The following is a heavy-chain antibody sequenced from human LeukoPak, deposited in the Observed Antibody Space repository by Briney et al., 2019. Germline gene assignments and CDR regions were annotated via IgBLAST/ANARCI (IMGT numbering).Heavy chain of an antibody. D-gene: IGHD3-10*01. V-gene: IGHV3-21*01. CDR1: GFAFSSYT. J-gene: IGHJ6*03. CDR3: AREGRILWFGEFYFYYYMDV. Sequence: GGSLRLSCAASGFAFSSYTMNWVRQAPGKGLEWVSSVSSSRSHINYADSVKGRFTISRDNAKNSLYLQMNSLRADDTAVYYCAREGRILWFGEFYFYYYMDVWGKGTTVTVSS. CDR2: VSSSRSHI.